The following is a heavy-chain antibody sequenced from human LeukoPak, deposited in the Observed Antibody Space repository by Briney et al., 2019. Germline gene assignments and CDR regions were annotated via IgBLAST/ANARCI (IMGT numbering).Heavy chain of an antibody. CDR3: ARDGLRDGYIRFDY. CDR1: GFTFSRYW. D-gene: IGHD5-24*01. CDR2: IKEDGSEK. Sequence: GGSLRLSCAASGFTFSRYWMTWVRQAPGKGLEWVANIKEDGSEKYFVDSVKGRFTISRDNAKNSLYLQMNSLRAEDTGVYYCARDGLRDGYIRFDYWGQGNPVTVSS. V-gene: IGHV3-7*04. J-gene: IGHJ4*02.